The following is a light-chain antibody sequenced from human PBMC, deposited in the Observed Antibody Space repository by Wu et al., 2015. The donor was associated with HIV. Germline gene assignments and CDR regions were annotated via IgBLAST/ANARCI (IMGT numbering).Light chain of an antibody. CDR3: QQYGSSPLT. V-gene: IGKV3-20*01. CDR1: QSVSSNF. CDR2: GVS. J-gene: IGKJ4*01. Sequence: EILLTQSPATLSLSPGDRGTLSCRASQSVSSNFLAWYQQKPGQAPRLLIFGVSNRATGIPDRFSGSESGTDFTLTISRLEPEDFAVYYCQQYGSSPLTFGGGTKVEVK.